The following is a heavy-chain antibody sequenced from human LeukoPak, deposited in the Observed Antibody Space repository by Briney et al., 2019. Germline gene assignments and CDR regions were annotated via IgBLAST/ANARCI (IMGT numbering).Heavy chain of an antibody. CDR1: GFTFSSYS. D-gene: IGHD3-22*01. CDR2: ISSSSSYI. J-gene: IGHJ4*02. CDR3: AKGGPPATYYYDSSGYYSLYDY. Sequence: PGGSLRLSCAASGFTFSSYSMNWVRQAPGKGLEWVSSISSSSSYIYYADSVKGRFTISRDNAKNSLYLQMNSLRAEDTALYYCAKGGPPATYYYDSSGYYSLYDYWGQGTLVTVSS. V-gene: IGHV3-21*04.